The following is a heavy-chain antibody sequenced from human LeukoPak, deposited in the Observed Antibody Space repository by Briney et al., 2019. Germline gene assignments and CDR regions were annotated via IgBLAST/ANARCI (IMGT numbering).Heavy chain of an antibody. Sequence: PSETLSLTCTVSGGSLISHNYYWGWIRQPPGKGLEWIGSIYYSGTTYYNPSLKSRVTISVDTSNNQFPLKLTSVTAADTAIYYCARDLRDFHSFYMDVWGTGTTVTVSS. J-gene: IGHJ6*03. CDR1: GGSLISHNYY. CDR3: ARDLRDFHSFYMDV. D-gene: IGHD4-17*01. CDR2: IYYSGTT. V-gene: IGHV4-39*06.